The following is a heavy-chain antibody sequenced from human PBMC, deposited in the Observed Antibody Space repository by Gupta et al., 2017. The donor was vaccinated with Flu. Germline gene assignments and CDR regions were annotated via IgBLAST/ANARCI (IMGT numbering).Heavy chain of an antibody. V-gene: IGHV3-9*01. CDR3: ARSERAKGYYVDY. CDR1: GFAFFEYS. J-gene: IGHJ4*02. CDR2: ISWDSVYI. Sequence: EVQLVESGGGLVQPGRSLRLSCEASGFAFFEYSMHWVRQAPGKGLEWVSGISWDSVYIGYADSVKGRFTISRDNGKNSLYLQMNSLGAEDTALYYCARSERAKGYYVDYGGQGNQVTVSS. D-gene: IGHD2-15*01.